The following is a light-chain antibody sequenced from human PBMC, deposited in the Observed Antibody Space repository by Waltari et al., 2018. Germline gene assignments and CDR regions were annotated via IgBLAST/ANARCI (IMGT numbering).Light chain of an antibody. CDR2: GAS. J-gene: IGKJ1*01. Sequence: IMLTQSPGTLSLSPGERATLFCRASQSISRYLAWYQQKPGQAPRLLIYGASTRATGIPDRFSGSGSGTDFSLTISGLEPEDSAVYYCQHHFRLPATFGQGTKVEIK. CDR1: QSISRY. V-gene: IGKV3-20*01. CDR3: QHHFRLPAT.